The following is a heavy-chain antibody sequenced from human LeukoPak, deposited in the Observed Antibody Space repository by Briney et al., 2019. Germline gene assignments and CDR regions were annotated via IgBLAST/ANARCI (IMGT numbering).Heavy chain of an antibody. Sequence: PSETLSLTCTVSGGSISSYYWSWIRQPPGKGLEWIGYIYYSGSTNYNPSLKSRVTISVDTSKNQFSLKLSSVTAADTAVYYCARQGSSSSGPNRFDPWGQGTLVTVSS. CDR3: ARQGSSSSGPNRFDP. V-gene: IGHV4-59*08. J-gene: IGHJ5*02. D-gene: IGHD6-6*01. CDR2: IYYSGST. CDR1: GGSISSYY.